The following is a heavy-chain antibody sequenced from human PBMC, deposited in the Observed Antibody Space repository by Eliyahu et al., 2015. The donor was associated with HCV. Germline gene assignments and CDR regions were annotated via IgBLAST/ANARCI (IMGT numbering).Heavy chain of an antibody. D-gene: IGHD3-10*01. CDR1: GXXFSKXW. V-gene: IGHV3-15*01. CDR2: IKSKTDGGTT. Sequence: EVQLVESGGGLVKPGGSLSLSXAAXGXXFSKXWMSWVRQASGKGXEWIGRIKSKTDGGTTDYAAPVKGRFTISRDDSKSTLYLQMNSLKTEDTAVYYCTTGAPGGFDYYLDVWGQGTTVTVSS. J-gene: IGHJ6*03. CDR3: TTGAPGGFDYYLDV.